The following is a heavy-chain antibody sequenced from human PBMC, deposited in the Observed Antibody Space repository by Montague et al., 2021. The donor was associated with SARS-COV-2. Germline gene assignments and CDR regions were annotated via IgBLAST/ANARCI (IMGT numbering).Heavy chain of an antibody. D-gene: IGHD1-1*01. CDR1: GGSFSDCH. CDR2: INYGGST. CDR3: ARGAPGY. Sequence: SETLSLTCAVYGGSFSDCHWTWIRQSPGGGLELIWQINYGGSTKYNPSLRSRVTISIDTSKNQFSLKLTSVTAADSAVYYCARGAPGYWGQGTLVTVSS. V-gene: IGHV4-34*01. J-gene: IGHJ4*02.